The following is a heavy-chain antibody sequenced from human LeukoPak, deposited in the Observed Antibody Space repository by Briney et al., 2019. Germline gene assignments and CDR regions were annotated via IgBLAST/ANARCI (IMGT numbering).Heavy chain of an antibody. D-gene: IGHD3-3*01. Sequence: QAGGSLRLSCAASGFTFSSYAMSWVRQAPGKGLEWVSAISGSGGSTGYADSVKGRFTISRDNPKNTLDLQMNSLRAEDTAVYYCARGKYYDFWSGPDYWGQGTLVTVSS. CDR1: GFTFSSYA. CDR2: ISGSGGST. J-gene: IGHJ4*02. V-gene: IGHV3-23*01. CDR3: ARGKYYDFWSGPDY.